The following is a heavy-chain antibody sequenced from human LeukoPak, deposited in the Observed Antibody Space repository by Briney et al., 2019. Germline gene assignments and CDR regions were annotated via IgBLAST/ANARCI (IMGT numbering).Heavy chain of an antibody. CDR3: QSGFGAFDI. CDR2: IWYDGSNK. V-gene: IGHV3-33*01. CDR1: GFTFSSYG. Sequence: GGSLRLSCAASGFTFSSYGMHWVRQAPGKGLELVAVIWYDGSNKYYADSVKGRFTISRDNSKNTLYLQMNSLRAEDTAVYYCQSGFGAFDIWGQGTMVTVSS. D-gene: IGHD3-3*01. J-gene: IGHJ3*02.